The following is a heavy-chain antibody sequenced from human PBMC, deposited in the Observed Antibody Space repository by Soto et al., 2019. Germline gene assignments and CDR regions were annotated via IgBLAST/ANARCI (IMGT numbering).Heavy chain of an antibody. V-gene: IGHV3-21*01. Sequence: PGGSLRLSCAASGFTFSSYSMNWVRQAPGKGLEWVSSISSSSSYIYYADSVKGRFTISRDNAKKSLYLQMNSLRAEDTAVYYCAREVTVFGVIIPTPMDVWGQGTTVTVSS. CDR1: GFTFSSYS. CDR3: AREVTVFGVIIPTPMDV. D-gene: IGHD3-3*01. CDR2: ISSSSSYI. J-gene: IGHJ6*02.